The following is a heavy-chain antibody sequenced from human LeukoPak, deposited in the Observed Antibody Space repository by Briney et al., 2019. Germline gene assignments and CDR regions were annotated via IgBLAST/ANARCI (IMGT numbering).Heavy chain of an antibody. J-gene: IGHJ4*02. CDR1: GFTFSSYA. V-gene: IGHV3-23*01. CDR3: AKETPEGVTFDY. D-gene: IGHD5-18*01. Sequence: GSLLLSCAASGFTFSSYAMSWVRPAPGKGLEWVSAISGSGGSTYYADSVQGRFTISRDNSKNTLYLQMNSLRAEDTAVYYCAKETPEGVTFDYWAQGTLVTVSS. CDR2: ISGSGGST.